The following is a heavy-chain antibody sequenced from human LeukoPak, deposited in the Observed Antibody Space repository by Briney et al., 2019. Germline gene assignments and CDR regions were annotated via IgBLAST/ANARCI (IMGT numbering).Heavy chain of an antibody. CDR3: AKRRYDFWSGYKDLDY. Sequence: GGSLRLSCAASGFTFSSYAMSWVRQAPGKGLEWVSVISGSGGSTYYADSVKGRFTVSRDNSKNTLYLQMNSLRAEDTAVYYCAKRRYDFWSGYKDLDYWGQGTLVTVSS. CDR1: GFTFSSYA. CDR2: ISGSGGST. D-gene: IGHD3-3*01. V-gene: IGHV3-23*01. J-gene: IGHJ4*02.